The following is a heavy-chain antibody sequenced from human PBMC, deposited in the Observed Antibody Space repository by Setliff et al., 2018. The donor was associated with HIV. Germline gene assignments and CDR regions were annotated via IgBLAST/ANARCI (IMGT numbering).Heavy chain of an antibody. Sequence: ASVKVSCKASGYTFNNYGISWVRQAPGQGLEWMGWINTHSGYTNYAQNVQGRVTVTMDTSTGTAYMELRSLKSDDTAVYYCARGKTWLRVLDYWGQGTLVTVSS. CDR3: ARGKTWLRVLDY. CDR1: GYTFNNYG. D-gene: IGHD5-12*01. V-gene: IGHV1-18*01. J-gene: IGHJ4*02. CDR2: INTHSGYT.